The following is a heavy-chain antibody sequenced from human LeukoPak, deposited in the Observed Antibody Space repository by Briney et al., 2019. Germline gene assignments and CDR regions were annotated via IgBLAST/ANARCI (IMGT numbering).Heavy chain of an antibody. Sequence: GGSLRLSCAASGFTFSSYGMSWVRQAPGKGLEWVANIKQDGREKYYVDSVKGRFTISRDNAKNSLYLQMNSLGAEDTAVYYCARVEDYDILTGFDYWGQGTLVTVSS. CDR2: IKQDGREK. J-gene: IGHJ4*02. CDR3: ARVEDYDILTGFDY. D-gene: IGHD3-9*01. V-gene: IGHV3-7*01. CDR1: GFTFSSYG.